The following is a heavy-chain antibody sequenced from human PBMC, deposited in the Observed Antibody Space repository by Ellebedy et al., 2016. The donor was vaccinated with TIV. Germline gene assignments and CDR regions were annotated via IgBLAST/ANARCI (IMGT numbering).Heavy chain of an antibody. CDR1: GYTFTSDL. CDR3: ARAPLSGIFYGMDV. Sequence: AASVKVSCKASGYTFTSDLIHWVRQAPGQGLEWMGIINPSGGGTGYEQKFQGRVTMTRDTSASTVYMELSSLSSEDTALYYCARAPLSGIFYGMDVWGQGTTVTVSS. V-gene: IGHV1-46*01. CDR2: INPSGGGT. J-gene: IGHJ6*02. D-gene: IGHD3-16*02.